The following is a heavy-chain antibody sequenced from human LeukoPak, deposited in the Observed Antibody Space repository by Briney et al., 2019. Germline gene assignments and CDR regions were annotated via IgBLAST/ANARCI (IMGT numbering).Heavy chain of an antibody. D-gene: IGHD3-22*01. CDR3: ARLFGDSSVGDI. J-gene: IGHJ3*02. Sequence: ASVKVSCKASGYTFTGYYMHWVRQAPGQGLEWMGWINPNSGGTNYAQKFQGRVTMTEDTSTDTAYMELSSLRSEDTAVYYCARLFGDSSVGDIWGQGTMVTVSS. CDR2: INPNSGGT. V-gene: IGHV1-2*02. CDR1: GYTFTGYY.